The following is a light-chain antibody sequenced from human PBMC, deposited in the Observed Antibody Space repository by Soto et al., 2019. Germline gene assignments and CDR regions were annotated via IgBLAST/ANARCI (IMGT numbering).Light chain of an antibody. Sequence: EIVLTQSPATLSLSPGERATLSCRASQSVSTYLAWYQQKPGQAPRLLIYDASNRATGTPARFSGSGSGTDFTLTISSLEPEDFAVYYCQQRSNWPLTFGGGT. J-gene: IGKJ4*01. CDR3: QQRSNWPLT. CDR2: DAS. CDR1: QSVSTY. V-gene: IGKV3-11*01.